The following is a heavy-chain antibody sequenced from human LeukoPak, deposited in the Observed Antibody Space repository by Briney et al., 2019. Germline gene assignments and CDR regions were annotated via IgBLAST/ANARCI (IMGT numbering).Heavy chain of an antibody. V-gene: IGHV1-69*04. CDR2: IIPILGIA. D-gene: IGHD5-12*01. CDR1: GYTFTSYG. CDR3: VKGGYDFPGVY. Sequence: SVKVSCKASGYTFTSYGISWVRQAPGQGLEWMGRIIPILGIANYAQKFQGRVTITADKSTSTAYMELSSLRSEDTAVYYCVKGGYDFPGVYWGQGTLVTVSS. J-gene: IGHJ4*02.